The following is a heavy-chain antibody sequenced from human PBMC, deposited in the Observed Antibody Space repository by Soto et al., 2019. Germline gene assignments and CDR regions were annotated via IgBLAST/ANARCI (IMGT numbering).Heavy chain of an antibody. D-gene: IGHD3-10*01. V-gene: IGHV1-3*01. CDR3: ARAGWFAEGYFDF. Sequence: VASVKVSCKASGFTFVMYAIHWVRQAPGQGLEWMAWINAGNGHTTYSQKFQGRVTITRDTSARTVYMELRSLRFEDTATYYCARAGWFAEGYFDFWGQGTPVTVSS. CDR2: INAGNGHT. CDR1: GFTFVMYA. J-gene: IGHJ4*02.